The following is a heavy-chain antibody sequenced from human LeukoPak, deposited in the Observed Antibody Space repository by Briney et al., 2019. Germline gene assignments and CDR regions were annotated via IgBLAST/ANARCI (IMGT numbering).Heavy chain of an antibody. CDR1: GGTFSSYA. CDR2: INAGNGNT. Sequence: VASVKVSCKASGGTFSSYAISWVRQAPGQRLEWMGWINAGNGNTKYSQKFQGRVTITRDTSASTAYMELSSLRSEDTAVYYCARAAAGTSYYYGMDVWGQGTTVTVSS. J-gene: IGHJ6*02. D-gene: IGHD6-13*01. CDR3: ARAAAGTSYYYGMDV. V-gene: IGHV1-3*01.